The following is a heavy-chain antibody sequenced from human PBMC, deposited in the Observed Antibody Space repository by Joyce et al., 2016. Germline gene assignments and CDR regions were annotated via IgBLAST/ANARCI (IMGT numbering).Heavy chain of an antibody. CDR2: ISPYNGHT. CDR1: GYTFSSYG. V-gene: IGHV1-18*01. Sequence: QVQLVQSGAEVKKPGASVKVSCKASGYTFSSYGISWVRQAPGQGLEWMGWISPYNGHTNYAQKLQGRVTMTTGPSTSTAYMELRSPRSDDTAVYYWASSLGCGLSLLPSYWGQGTLVTVSS. J-gene: IGHJ4*02. D-gene: IGHD2-15*01. CDR3: ASSLGCGLSLLPSY.